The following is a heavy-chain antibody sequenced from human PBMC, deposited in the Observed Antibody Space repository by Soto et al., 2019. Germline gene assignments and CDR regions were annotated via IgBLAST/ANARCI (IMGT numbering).Heavy chain of an antibody. J-gene: IGHJ4*02. CDR3: ARGYCSSTSCYPFDY. CDR2: ISAYNGNT. Sequence: GASVKVSCKASGYTFTSYGISWVRQAPGQGLEWMGWISAYNGNTNYAQKLQGRVTMTTDTSTSTAYMELSSLRSEDTAVYYCARGYCSSTSCYPFDYWGQGTLVTVSS. CDR1: GYTFTSYG. V-gene: IGHV1-18*01. D-gene: IGHD2-2*01.